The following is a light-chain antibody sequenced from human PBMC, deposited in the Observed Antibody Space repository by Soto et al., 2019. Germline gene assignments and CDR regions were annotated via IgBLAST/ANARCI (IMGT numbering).Light chain of an antibody. J-gene: IGLJ3*02. CDR1: VLAKKY. Sequence: SYELSQPSSLSVSPGQTARITCSGDVLAKKYARWFQQKPGQAPVLVIYKDSERPSGIPERFSGSSSGTTVTLTISGAQVEDEADYYCYSAADNSWVFGGGTKLTVL. CDR3: YSAADNSWV. CDR2: KDS. V-gene: IGLV3-27*01.